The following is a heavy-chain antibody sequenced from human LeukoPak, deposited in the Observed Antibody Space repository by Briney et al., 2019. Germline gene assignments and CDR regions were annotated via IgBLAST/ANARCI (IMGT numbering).Heavy chain of an antibody. Sequence: SETLSLTYAVYGGSFSGYYWSWIRQPPGKGLEWIGEINHSGSTNYNPSLKSRVTISVDTSKNQFSLKLSSVTAADTAVYYCARGVNIVVVTAIQGHYFDYWGQGTLVTVSS. CDR2: INHSGST. J-gene: IGHJ4*02. CDR1: GGSFSGYY. D-gene: IGHD2-21*02. V-gene: IGHV4-34*01. CDR3: ARGVNIVVVTAIQGHYFDY.